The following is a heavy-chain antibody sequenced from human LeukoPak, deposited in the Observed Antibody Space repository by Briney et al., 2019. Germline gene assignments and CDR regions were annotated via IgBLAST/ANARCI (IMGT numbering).Heavy chain of an antibody. D-gene: IGHD6-6*01. CDR2: INHSGST. CDR1: GGSFSGYY. CDR3: ARGKGSSSSRGNYYYGMDV. J-gene: IGHJ6*02. Sequence: PSETLSLTCAVYGGSFSGYYWSWIRQPPGKGLEWIGEINHSGSTNYNPSLKSRVTISVDTSKNQFSLKLSSVTAADMAVYYCARGKGSSSSRGNYYYGMDVWGQGTTVTVSS. V-gene: IGHV4-34*01.